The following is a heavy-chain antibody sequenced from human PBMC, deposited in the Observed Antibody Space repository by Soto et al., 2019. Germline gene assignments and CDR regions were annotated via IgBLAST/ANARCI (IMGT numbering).Heavy chain of an antibody. D-gene: IGHD3-10*01. CDR3: ARGTRGALDV. V-gene: IGHV1-8*01. CDR2: MNPKSGNT. J-gene: IGHJ6*02. CDR1: AYTFTRYD. Sequence: QVQLVQSGAEVKKPGASLKVSCKASAYTFTRYDINWVRQATGQGLEWMGWMNPKSGNTGYTRKFQGIFTVTRNTSTSTVSMELRNVRPEDMAVYYCARGTRGALDVWGQGTKVTVSS.